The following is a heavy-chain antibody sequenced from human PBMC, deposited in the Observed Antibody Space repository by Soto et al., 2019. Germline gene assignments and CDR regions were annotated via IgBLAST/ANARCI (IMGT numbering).Heavy chain of an antibody. Sequence: ASVKVSCKASGGTFSSYTISWVRQAPGQGLEWMGRIIPILGIANYAQKFQGRVTITADKSTSTAYMELSSLRSEDTAVYYCAAYCSGGSCYPSLFDYWGQGTLVTVSS. CDR2: IIPILGIA. D-gene: IGHD2-15*01. CDR1: GGTFSSYT. J-gene: IGHJ4*02. CDR3: AAYCSGGSCYPSLFDY. V-gene: IGHV1-69*02.